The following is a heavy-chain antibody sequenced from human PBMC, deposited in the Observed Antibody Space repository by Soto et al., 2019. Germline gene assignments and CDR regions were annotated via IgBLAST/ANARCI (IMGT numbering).Heavy chain of an antibody. V-gene: IGHV4-59*08. CDR2: IYYSGST. J-gene: IGHJ4*02. CDR1: GGSISSYY. D-gene: IGHD1-26*01. Sequence: QVQLQESGPGLVKPSETLSLTCTVSGGSISSYYWSWIRQPPGKGLEWIGYIYYSGSTNYNPSLKSRVTISVDTSKNQFSLKLSSVTAADTAVYYCARQGRGFRYFDYWGQGTLVTVSS. CDR3: ARQGRGFRYFDY.